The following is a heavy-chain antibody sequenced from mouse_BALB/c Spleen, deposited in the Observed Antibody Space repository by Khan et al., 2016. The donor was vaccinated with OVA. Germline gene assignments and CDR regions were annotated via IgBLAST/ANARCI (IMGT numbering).Heavy chain of an antibody. CDR1: GYTFTRYY. CDR3: TRNDYYGSRHRYFDV. J-gene: IGHJ1*01. CDR2: INPSNGGT. Sequence: QVQLQQSGTELVKPGASVKLSCKTSGYTFTRYYMYWVKQRPGQGLEWIGEINPSNGGTNLNEKFKSKATLTVDKLSSTAYMQLSSLTSEDSAVYYWTRNDYYGSRHRYFDVWGGGTTVTVAS. D-gene: IGHD1-1*01. V-gene: IGHV1-53*01.